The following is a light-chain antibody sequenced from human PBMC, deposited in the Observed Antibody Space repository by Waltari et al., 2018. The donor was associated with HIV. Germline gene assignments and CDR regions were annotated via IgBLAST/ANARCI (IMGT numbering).Light chain of an antibody. J-gene: IGLJ2*01. Sequence: QSVLTQPPSVSGAPGQKVTISCSGSSSNIGNNYVSWYQQHPGNVPKLLIYEVTKRPSGVSNRFSGSKSGNTASLTISGLQAEDEAAYYCCSYTSTTTSILFAGGTKLTVL. CDR2: EVT. CDR3: CSYTSTTTSIL. CDR1: SSNIGNNY. V-gene: IGLV2-14*01.